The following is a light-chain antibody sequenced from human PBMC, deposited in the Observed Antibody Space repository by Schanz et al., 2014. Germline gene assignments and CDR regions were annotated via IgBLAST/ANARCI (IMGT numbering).Light chain of an antibody. V-gene: IGKV1-9*01. Sequence: IQLTQSPSSLSASVGDRISITCRASQGIDTYLAWYQQKPGKAPKLLIYTASTLQSGVPSRFSGSGSGTDFTLTISSLQPEDFATYYCQHYKSYSGELTFGGGTKVEIK. CDR3: QHYKSYSGELT. CDR1: QGIDTY. J-gene: IGKJ4*01. CDR2: TAS.